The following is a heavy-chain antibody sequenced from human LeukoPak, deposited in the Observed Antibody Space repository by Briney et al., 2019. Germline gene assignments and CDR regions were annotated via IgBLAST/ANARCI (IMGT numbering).Heavy chain of an antibody. CDR3: ARIDFDSSGYIWYFDL. J-gene: IGHJ2*01. V-gene: IGHV3-7*05. CDR1: GFTFSSYW. CDR2: IKQDGSEK. D-gene: IGHD3-22*01. Sequence: GGSLRLSCAASGFTFSSYWMSWVRQAPGKGLEWVANIKQDGSEKYYVDSVRGRFTISRDNAKNSLFLQMNSLRAEDTAVYYCARIDFDSSGYIWYFDLWGRGTLVTVSS.